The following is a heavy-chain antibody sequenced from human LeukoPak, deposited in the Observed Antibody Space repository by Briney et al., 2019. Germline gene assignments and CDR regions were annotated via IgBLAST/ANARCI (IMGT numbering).Heavy chain of an antibody. Sequence: SETLSLTCTVSGGSISSYYWSWIRQPPGKGLEWNGYIYYSGSTNYNPSLKSRVTISVDTSKNQFSLKLSSVTAADTAVYYCARGRVYYYDSSGYMYYFDYWGQGTLVTVSS. CDR2: IYYSGST. CDR3: ARGRVYYYDSSGYMYYFDY. D-gene: IGHD3-22*01. CDR1: GGSISSYY. J-gene: IGHJ4*02. V-gene: IGHV4-59*01.